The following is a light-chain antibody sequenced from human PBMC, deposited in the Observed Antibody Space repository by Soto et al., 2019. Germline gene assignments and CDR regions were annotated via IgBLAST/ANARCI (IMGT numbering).Light chain of an antibody. J-gene: IGLJ1*01. CDR2: DVS. CDR3: CSYASSYTSPDV. CDR1: SSDVGGYNY. V-gene: IGLV2-11*01. Sequence: QSALTHPRSVSGSPGQSVSISRTGTSSDVGGYNYVSWYQQHPGKAPKLMIYDVSKRPSGVPDRFSGSKSGNTASLTISGLQAEDEADYYCCSYASSYTSPDVFGTGTKVTV.